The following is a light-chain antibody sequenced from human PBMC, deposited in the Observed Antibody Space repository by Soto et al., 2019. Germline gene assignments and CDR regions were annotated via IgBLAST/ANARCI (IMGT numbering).Light chain of an antibody. V-gene: IGKV3-15*01. Sequence: EIVMTQSPATLSVSPGERATLSCRASQSVSSNLAWYQQKPGQAPRLLFYGASTRAADIPARFSGSGSGTEFTLTISSLQSEDFAVYYCQHYNNWPLTFGQGTNVEIK. CDR3: QHYNNWPLT. CDR2: GAS. J-gene: IGKJ1*01. CDR1: QSVSSN.